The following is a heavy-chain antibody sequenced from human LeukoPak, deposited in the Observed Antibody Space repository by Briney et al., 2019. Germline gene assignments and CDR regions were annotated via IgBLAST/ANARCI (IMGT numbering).Heavy chain of an antibody. Sequence: KTPETPSLTCSVSGGSISSYYWSWIRQHPGKGLEWIGYIYYSGSTNYNPSLKSRVTISVDTSKNQFSLKLSSVTAADMAVYYCAKAVVVSTTRLGPFDTWGQGTMVTVSS. CDR3: AKAVVVSTTRLGPFDT. CDR2: IYYSGST. CDR1: GGSISSYY. D-gene: IGHD3-22*01. J-gene: IGHJ3*02. V-gene: IGHV4-59*08.